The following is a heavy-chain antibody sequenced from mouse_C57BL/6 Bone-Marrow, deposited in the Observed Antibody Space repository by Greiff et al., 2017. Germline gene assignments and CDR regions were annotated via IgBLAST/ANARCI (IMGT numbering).Heavy chain of an antibody. Sequence: EVQRVESGGDLVKPGGSLKLSCAASGFTFSSYGMSWVRQTPDQRLEWVATISSGGSYTYYPDSVKGRFTISRDNAKNTLYLQMSSLKSEDTAMYYCARLRGYGLRDYWGQGTTLTVSS. J-gene: IGHJ2*01. CDR1: GFTFSSYG. CDR3: ARLRGYGLRDY. D-gene: IGHD1-2*01. CDR2: ISSGGSYT. V-gene: IGHV5-6*01.